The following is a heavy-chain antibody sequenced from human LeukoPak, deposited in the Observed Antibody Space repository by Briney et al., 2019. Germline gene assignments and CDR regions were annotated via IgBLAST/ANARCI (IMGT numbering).Heavy chain of an antibody. CDR1: GYTFTGYY. D-gene: IGHD2-21*02. V-gene: IGHV1-2*02. J-gene: IGHJ3*02. CDR2: INPNSGGT. CDR3: ARVTSYCAGDCYPNDAFDI. Sequence: GASVKVSCKASGYTFTGYYIHWVRQAPGQGLEWMGWINPNSGGTNYAQKFQGRVTLTRDTSISTAYMELSRLRSDDTALYYCARVTSYCAGDCYPNDAFDIWGQGTMVTVSS.